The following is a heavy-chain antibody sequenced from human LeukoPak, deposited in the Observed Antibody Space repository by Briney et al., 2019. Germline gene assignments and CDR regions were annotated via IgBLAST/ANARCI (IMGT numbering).Heavy chain of an antibody. CDR2: ISSSSSYI. CDR1: GFTFSSYS. CDR3: ARLVTYYYDSSGYRPVDY. V-gene: IGHV3-21*01. Sequence: PGRSMRLFCAASGFTFSSYSMNWVRQAPGKGLEWVSSISSSSSYIYYADSVKGRFTISRDNAKNSLYLQMNSLRAEDTAVYCCARLVTYYYDSSGYRPVDYWGQGTLVTVSS. J-gene: IGHJ4*02. D-gene: IGHD3-22*01.